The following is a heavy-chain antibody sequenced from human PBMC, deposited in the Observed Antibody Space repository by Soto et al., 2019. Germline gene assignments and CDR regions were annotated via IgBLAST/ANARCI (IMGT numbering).Heavy chain of an antibody. J-gene: IGHJ4*02. CDR2: MYHSGST. V-gene: IGHV4-30-2*01. CDR3: ARAPSWLVPGDFDY. Sequence: PSETLSLTCAVSGGSISSGGYSWSWIRQPPGKGLEWIGYMYHSGSTYYNPSLKSRVTISIDRSKNQFSLKLSSVTAADTAVYYCARAPSWLVPGDFDYWGQGTLVTVSS. D-gene: IGHD6-19*01. CDR1: GGSISSGGYS.